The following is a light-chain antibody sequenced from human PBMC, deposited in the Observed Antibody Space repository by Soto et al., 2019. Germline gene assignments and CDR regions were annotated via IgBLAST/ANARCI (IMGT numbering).Light chain of an antibody. Sequence: IQLTQSPSSLSASVGDRVTITCRASQAISSYLAWYQQKPGKAPNLLIYAASTLQSGVPSSFSGSGSGTDFNLTISSLQPEDFATYYCQQLNSYPLTFGGGTKVEIK. V-gene: IGKV1-9*01. CDR2: AAS. J-gene: IGKJ4*02. CDR3: QQLNSYPLT. CDR1: QAISSY.